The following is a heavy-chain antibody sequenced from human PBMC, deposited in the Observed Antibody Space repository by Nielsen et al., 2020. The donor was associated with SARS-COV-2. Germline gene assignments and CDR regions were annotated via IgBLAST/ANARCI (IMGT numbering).Heavy chain of an antibody. J-gene: IGHJ3*02. CDR2: ISSSSSYI. D-gene: IGHD3-10*01. Sequence: GGSLRLSCAASGFTFSSYSMNWVRQAPGKGLEWVSSISSSSSYIYYADSVKGRFTISRDNAKNSLYLQMNSLTAEDTAVYYCARVRGSYAFDIWGQGTMVTVSS. CDR3: ARVRGSYAFDI. CDR1: GFTFSSYS. V-gene: IGHV3-21*04.